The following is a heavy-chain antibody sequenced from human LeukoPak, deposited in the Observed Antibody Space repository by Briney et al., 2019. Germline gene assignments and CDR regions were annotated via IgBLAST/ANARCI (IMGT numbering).Heavy chain of an antibody. D-gene: IGHD1-26*01. CDR3: ARDANSGSNYPYYYYYMDV. V-gene: IGHV1-8*01. Sequence: ASVKVSCKASGYTFTSYDINWVRQATGQGLEWMGWMNPNSGNTGYAQKFQGRVTMTRNTSISTAYMELSSLRSEDTAVYYCARDANSGSNYPYYYYYMDVWGKGTTVTVSS. J-gene: IGHJ6*03. CDR2: MNPNSGNT. CDR1: GYTFTSYD.